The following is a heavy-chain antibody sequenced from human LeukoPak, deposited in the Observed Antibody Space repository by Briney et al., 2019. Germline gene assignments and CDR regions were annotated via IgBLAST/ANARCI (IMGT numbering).Heavy chain of an antibody. CDR1: GFTVSSYY. J-gene: IGHJ6*02. D-gene: IGHD6-13*01. Sequence: GGSLRLSCAASGFTVSSYYMTWVRQAPGKGLEWVSVIYTGGTTYYADSAKGRFTISRDNSENTVYLQTNSLRADDTAVYYCARDSSINWSRNGMDVWGQGTTVTVSS. CDR2: IYTGGTT. CDR3: ARDSSINWSRNGMDV. V-gene: IGHV3-53*01.